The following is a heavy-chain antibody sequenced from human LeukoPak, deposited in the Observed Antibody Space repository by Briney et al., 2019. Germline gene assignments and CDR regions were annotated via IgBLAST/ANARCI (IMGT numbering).Heavy chain of an antibody. Sequence: GESLKISCAASGFTFSSYAMSWVRQAPGKGLEWVSAISGSGGSTYYADSVKGRFTISRDNSKNTLYLQMNSLRAEDTAVYYCAKLEGVAVAGRGLYYFDYWGQGTLVTVSS. D-gene: IGHD6-19*01. CDR2: ISGSGGST. J-gene: IGHJ4*02. CDR1: GFTFSSYA. CDR3: AKLEGVAVAGRGLYYFDY. V-gene: IGHV3-23*01.